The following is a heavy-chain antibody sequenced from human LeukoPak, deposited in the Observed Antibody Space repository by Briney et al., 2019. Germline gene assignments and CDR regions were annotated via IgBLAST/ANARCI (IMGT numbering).Heavy chain of an antibody. D-gene: IGHD3-22*01. CDR2: ISYDGSTK. CDR1: GFTFSSYA. J-gene: IGHJ3*02. CDR3: AKDPYYYDNSAYDAFDI. Sequence: GGSLRLSCAASGFTFSSYALHWVRQAPGKGLEWVAVISYDGSTKYYADSVKGRFTISRDNSKNTLYLSMNSLRAEDTAVYYCAKDPYYYDNSAYDAFDIWGQGTMVTVSS. V-gene: IGHV3-30*04.